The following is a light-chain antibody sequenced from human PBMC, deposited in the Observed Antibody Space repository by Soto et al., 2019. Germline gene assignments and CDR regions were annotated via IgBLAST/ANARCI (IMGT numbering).Light chain of an antibody. Sequence: DMGLTQSPCTLSLSPGDRATLSCRASQSVSSKYLAWYQQKPGQAPTVLIYVASIRATGIPARFSGSGSGTDFTLTISRLEPEDFAVYYCQQYGSSPITLGQGTRLAIK. CDR3: QQYGSSPIT. CDR2: VAS. V-gene: IGKV3-20*01. CDR1: QSVSSKY. J-gene: IGKJ5*01.